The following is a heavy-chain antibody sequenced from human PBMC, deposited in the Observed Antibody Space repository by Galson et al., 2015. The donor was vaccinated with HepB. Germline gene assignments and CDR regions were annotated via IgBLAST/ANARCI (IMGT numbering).Heavy chain of an antibody. CDR2: INHDSTAI. J-gene: IGHJ4*02. CDR1: GFTFRTYS. V-gene: IGHV3-48*02. D-gene: IGHD3-10*01. CDR3: ARDFSYGIDW. Sequence: SLRLSCAASGFTFRTYSMNWVRQAPGKGLEWVAHINHDSTAIYYVDSVKGRFTISRDNAKNSLFLQMNTLRNEDTAVYYCARDFSYGIDWWGQGTLVTVPS.